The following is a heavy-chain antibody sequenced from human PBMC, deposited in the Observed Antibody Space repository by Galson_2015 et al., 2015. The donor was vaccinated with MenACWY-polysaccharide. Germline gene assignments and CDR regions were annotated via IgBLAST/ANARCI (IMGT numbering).Heavy chain of an antibody. J-gene: IGHJ4*02. CDR3: ARLSATGTVTFDY. D-gene: IGHD4-17*01. V-gene: IGHV5-51*03. CDR2: IYPADSDT. CDR1: GYSFTSNW. Sequence: QSGAEVKKPGESLKISCKGSGYSFTSNWIGWVRQMPGKSLEWMGLIYPADSDTRYSPSFQGQVTISADKSISTAYLQWSSLKASDTAVYYGARLSATGTVTFDYWGQGTLVTVSS.